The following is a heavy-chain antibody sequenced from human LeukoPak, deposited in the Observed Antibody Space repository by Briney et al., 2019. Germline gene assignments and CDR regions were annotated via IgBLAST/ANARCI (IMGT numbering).Heavy chain of an antibody. D-gene: IGHD3-9*01. Sequence: ASVKVSCKASGYTFTGYYMHWVRQAPGQGLEWMGWINPNSGGTNYAQKLQGRVTMTRDTSISTAYMELSRLRSDDTAVYYCARGRVRYFDWLPLDYWGQGTLVTVSS. CDR2: INPNSGGT. V-gene: IGHV1-2*02. CDR1: GYTFTGYY. CDR3: ARGRVRYFDWLPLDY. J-gene: IGHJ4*02.